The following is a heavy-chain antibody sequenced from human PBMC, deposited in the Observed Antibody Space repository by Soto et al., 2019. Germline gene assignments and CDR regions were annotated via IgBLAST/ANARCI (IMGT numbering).Heavy chain of an antibody. CDR3: ARQKVSRFYGEVDFFDY. CDR1: GGSISSGGYY. V-gene: IGHV4-30-2*01. CDR2: IYHSGST. D-gene: IGHD4-17*01. J-gene: IGHJ4*02. Sequence: SETLSLTCTVSGGSISSGGYYWSWIRQPPGKGLEWIGYIYHSGSTYYNPSLKSRVTISVDRSKNQFSLKLSSVTAADTAVYYCARQKVSRFYGEVDFFDYWGLGTLVTVS.